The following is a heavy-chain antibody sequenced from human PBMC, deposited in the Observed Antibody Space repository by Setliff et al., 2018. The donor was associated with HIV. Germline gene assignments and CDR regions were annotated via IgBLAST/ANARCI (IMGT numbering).Heavy chain of an antibody. CDR2: IYPGDSDT. V-gene: IGHV5-51*01. CDR1: GYSFTSYW. D-gene: IGHD3-9*01. CDR3: ARGLTGYPSPFDY. J-gene: IGHJ4*02. Sequence: PGESLKISCNGSGYSFTSYWIGWVRQMPGKGLEWMGIIYPGDSDTRYSTSFQGQVTISADKYISTAYLQWSGLKASDTAMYYCARGLTGYPSPFDYWGQGTLVTVSS.